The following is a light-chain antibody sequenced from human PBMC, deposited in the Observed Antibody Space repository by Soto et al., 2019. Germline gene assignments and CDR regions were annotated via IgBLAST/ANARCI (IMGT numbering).Light chain of an antibody. V-gene: IGLV2-14*01. CDR3: SSYTSSSPL. CDR1: SSDVGDYNY. Sequence: QSALTHPASVSGSPGQSSTISCTGTSSDVGDYNYVSWYQQHTGKAPKLMLYDVSNRPSGISNRLSGSKSGNTASLTISGLQAEDEADYYGSSYTSSSPLFGTGSKLTVL. J-gene: IGLJ1*01. CDR2: DVS.